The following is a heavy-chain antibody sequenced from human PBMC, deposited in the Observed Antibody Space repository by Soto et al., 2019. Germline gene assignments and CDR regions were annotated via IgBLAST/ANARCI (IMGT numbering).Heavy chain of an antibody. V-gene: IGHV3-23*01. Sequence: GGSLRLSCAASGFTFSSYAMSWVRQAPGKGLEWVSAISGSGGSTYYADSVKGRFTISSDNSKNTLYLQMNSLRAEDTAVYYCASTQGIVVVVAARYDAFDIWGQGTMVTVSS. J-gene: IGHJ3*02. CDR2: ISGSGGST. D-gene: IGHD2-15*01. CDR1: GFTFSSYA. CDR3: ASTQGIVVVVAARYDAFDI.